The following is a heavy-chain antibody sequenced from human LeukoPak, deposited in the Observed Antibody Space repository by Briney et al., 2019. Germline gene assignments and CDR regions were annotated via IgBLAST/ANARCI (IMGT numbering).Heavy chain of an antibody. CDR3: ARSREGDYGVPFDY. J-gene: IGHJ4*02. D-gene: IGHD4-17*01. Sequence: SETLSLTCTVSGVSISSGDYYWSWIRQPPGKGLEWIRYIYYSGSTYYNPSLKSRVTISVDTSKNQFSLKLSSVTAADTAVYYCARSREGDYGVPFDYWGQGTLVTVSS. CDR1: GVSISSGDYY. V-gene: IGHV4-30-4*01. CDR2: IYYSGST.